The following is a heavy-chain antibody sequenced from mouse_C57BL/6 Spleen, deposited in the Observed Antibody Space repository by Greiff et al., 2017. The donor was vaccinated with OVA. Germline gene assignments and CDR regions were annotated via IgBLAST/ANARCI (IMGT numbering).Heavy chain of an antibody. CDR3: ARIPVMGSNYGY. Sequence: EVQLQQSGPELVKPGASVKISCKASGYSFTGYYMNWVKQSPEKSLEWIGEINPSTGGTTYNQKFKAKATLTVDKSSSTAYMQLKSLTSEDSAVYYCARIPVMGSNYGYWGQGTTLTVSS. J-gene: IGHJ2*01. D-gene: IGHD2-5*01. V-gene: IGHV1-42*01. CDR2: INPSTGGT. CDR1: GYSFTGYY.